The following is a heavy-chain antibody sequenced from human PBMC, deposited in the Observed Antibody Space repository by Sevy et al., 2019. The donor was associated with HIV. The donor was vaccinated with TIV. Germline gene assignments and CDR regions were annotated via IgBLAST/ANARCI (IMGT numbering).Heavy chain of an antibody. CDR2: IQYDGSNK. J-gene: IGHJ4*02. Sequence: GGSLRLSCAASGFSLSSYGMHWVRQAPGKGLESMSYIQYDGSNKDYAYSVKGRFTISRDNSKNTLYLQMNSLRVEDTAVFYCVKEGGGEGGDHWGQGPLVTVSS. CDR3: VKEGGGEGGDH. D-gene: IGHD2-21*01. CDR1: GFSLSSYG. V-gene: IGHV3-30*02.